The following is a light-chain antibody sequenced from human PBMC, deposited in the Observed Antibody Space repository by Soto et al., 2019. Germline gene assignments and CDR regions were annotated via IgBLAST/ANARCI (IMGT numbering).Light chain of an antibody. CDR2: GAS. V-gene: IGKV3-20*01. Sequence: EVVMRQSPATLSVSPGEGATLSCRASQSVSNNLAWYQQKPGQTPRLLIYGASTRATGIPDRFSGSGSGTDFTLTISRLEPEDFAVYYCQQYGSSPKTFGQGTKVDIK. CDR3: QQYGSSPKT. CDR1: QSVSNN. J-gene: IGKJ1*01.